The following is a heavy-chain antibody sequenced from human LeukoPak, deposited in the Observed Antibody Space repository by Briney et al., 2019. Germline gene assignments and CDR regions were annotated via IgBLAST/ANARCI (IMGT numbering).Heavy chain of an antibody. D-gene: IGHD3-9*01. J-gene: IGHJ6*02. CDR2: ISGSGGST. V-gene: IGHV3-23*01. CDR3: ASSGDYDILTGYYAGMDV. CDR1: GFNFSIYP. Sequence: PGESLRLSCAASGFNFSIYPMSWVRQPPGKRLEWFSAISGSGGSTYYEDSVKGRFTISRDNSKNTLYLQMNSLRAEDTAVYYCASSGDYDILTGYYAGMDVWGQGTTVTVS.